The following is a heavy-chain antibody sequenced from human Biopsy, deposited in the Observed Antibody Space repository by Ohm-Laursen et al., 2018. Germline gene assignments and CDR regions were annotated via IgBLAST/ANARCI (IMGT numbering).Heavy chain of an antibody. Sequence: GTLSLTCAVSGDSISSYYWSWIRQPPGKGLQWIGYVYYTGSTDYNPSLQSRVTISVDTSKNHFSLRLRSVTPADTAIYYCARDRGYYSDRTVPGYFDLWGRDTLVTASS. CDR1: GDSISSYY. CDR2: VYYTGST. CDR3: ARDRGYYSDRTVPGYFDL. J-gene: IGHJ2*01. D-gene: IGHD3-22*01. V-gene: IGHV4-59*01.